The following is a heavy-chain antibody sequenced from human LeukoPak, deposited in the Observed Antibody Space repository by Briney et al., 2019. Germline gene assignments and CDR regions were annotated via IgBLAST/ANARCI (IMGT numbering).Heavy chain of an antibody. D-gene: IGHD2-2*01. CDR2: ISAYNGNT. V-gene: IGHV1-18*01. J-gene: IGHJ5*02. CDR1: GYTFTSYG. CDR3: ARDQYQLLSANWFDP. Sequence: ASVKVSCKASGYTFTSYGISWERQAPGQGLEWMGWISAYNGNTNYAQKLQGRVTMTTDTSTSTAYMELRSLRSDDTAVYYCARDQYQLLSANWFDPWGQGTLVTVSS.